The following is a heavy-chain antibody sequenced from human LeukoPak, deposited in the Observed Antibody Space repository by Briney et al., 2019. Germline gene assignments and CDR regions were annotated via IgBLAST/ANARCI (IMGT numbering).Heavy chain of an antibody. D-gene: IGHD5-18*01. CDR3: ARGTTDGYSYGRFDY. V-gene: IGHV4-31*03. CDR2: IYSSGTT. Sequence: SETLSLTCTVSGGSISSGGFYWSGTRQHPGKGLECLGYIYSSGTTYYNPSLKSRVTFSVDTSKNQFSLKLNPVTAADTALYYCARGTTDGYSYGRFDYWGQGTLVTVSS. J-gene: IGHJ4*02. CDR1: GGSISSGGFY.